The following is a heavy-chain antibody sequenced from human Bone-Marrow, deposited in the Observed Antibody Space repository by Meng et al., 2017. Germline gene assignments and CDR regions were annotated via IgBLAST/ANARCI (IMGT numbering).Heavy chain of an antibody. CDR2: ISYDGSNK. D-gene: IGHD5-18*01. CDR1: GFTFSSYA. J-gene: IGHJ6*02. V-gene: IGHV3-30*07. CDR3: ARAASSYGAGHYGMDV. Sequence: GESLKISCAASGFTFSSYAMHWVRQAPGKGLEWVAVISYDGSNKYYADSVKGRFTISRDNAKNSLYLQMNSLRAEDTAVYYCARAASSYGAGHYGMDVWGQGTTVTVSS.